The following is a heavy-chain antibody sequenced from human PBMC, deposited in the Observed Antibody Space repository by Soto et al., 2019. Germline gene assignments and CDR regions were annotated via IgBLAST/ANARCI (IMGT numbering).Heavy chain of an antibody. Sequence: QVQLVQSGAEVKKPGASVKVSCKASGYTSPSYVITWVRQATGQGLEWMGWMNPNSGNTRYAQKFQGRVTMTRNTSISTAYMELRILRSEDTGVYYCTRGLKEHVLLWFGESLLPYYGMEVWGQGCTVTVSS. CDR2: MNPNSGNT. D-gene: IGHD3-10*01. CDR3: TRGLKEHVLLWFGESLLPYYGMEV. V-gene: IGHV1-8*01. J-gene: IGHJ6*02. CDR1: GYTSPSYV.